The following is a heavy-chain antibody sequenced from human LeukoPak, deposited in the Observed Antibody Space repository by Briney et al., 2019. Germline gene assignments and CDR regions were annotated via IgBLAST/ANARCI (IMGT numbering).Heavy chain of an antibody. Sequence: SETLSLTCAVYGGPFSGYYWSWIRQPPGKGLEWIGEINHSGSTNYNPSLKSRVTISVDTSKNQFSLKLSSVTAADTAVYYCARAPSFLYSSSWLDYWGQGTLVTVSS. J-gene: IGHJ4*02. CDR2: INHSGST. CDR1: GGPFSGYY. D-gene: IGHD6-13*01. V-gene: IGHV4-34*01. CDR3: ARAPSFLYSSSWLDY.